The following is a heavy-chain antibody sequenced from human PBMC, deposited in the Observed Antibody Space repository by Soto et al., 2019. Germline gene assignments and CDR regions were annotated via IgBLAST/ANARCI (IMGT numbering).Heavy chain of an antibody. J-gene: IGHJ4*02. V-gene: IGHV3-30*18. Sequence: QVQLVESGGGVVQPGRSLRLSCAASGFTFSSYGMHWVRQAPGKGLEWVAVISYDGSNKYYADSVKGRFTISRDNSKNPLYLQMNSLRAEDTAVYYCAKDDRWGQGTLVTVSS. CDR2: ISYDGSNK. CDR1: GFTFSSYG. CDR3: AKDDR.